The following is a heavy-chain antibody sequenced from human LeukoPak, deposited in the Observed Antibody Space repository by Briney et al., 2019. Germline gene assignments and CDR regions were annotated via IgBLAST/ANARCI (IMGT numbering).Heavy chain of an antibody. D-gene: IGHD3-10*01. V-gene: IGHV3-21*01. CDR2: ISSSSSYI. J-gene: IGHJ4*02. CDR1: GFTFSSYS. CDR3: AREDGGFGELLPSFIDY. Sequence: GGSLRLSCAASGFTFSSYSMNWVRQAPGKGLEWVSSISSSSSYIYYADSVKGRFTISRDNAKNSLYLQMNSLRAEDTAVYYCAREDGGFGELLPSFIDYWGQGTLVTVSS.